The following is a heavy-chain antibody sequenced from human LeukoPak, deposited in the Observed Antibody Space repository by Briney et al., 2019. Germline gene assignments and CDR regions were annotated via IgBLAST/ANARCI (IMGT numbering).Heavy chain of an antibody. CDR2: INHSGST. D-gene: IGHD6-13*01. Sequence: GSLRLSCAASGFTFSSYAMSWVRQAPGKGLEWIGEINHSGSTNYNPSLKSRVTISVDTSKNQFSLKLSSVTAADTAVYYCASPRTAAGTPWSQGTLVTVSS. V-gene: IGHV4-34*01. CDR1: GFTFSSYA. J-gene: IGHJ5*02. CDR3: ASPRTAAGTP.